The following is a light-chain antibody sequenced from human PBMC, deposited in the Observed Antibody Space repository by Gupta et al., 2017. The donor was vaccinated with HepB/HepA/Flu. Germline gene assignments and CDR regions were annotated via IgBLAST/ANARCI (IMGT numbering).Light chain of an antibody. CDR2: EAS. CDR3: QHRYDWPLT. V-gene: IGKV3-11*01. Sequence: EIVLTQSPAILPLSPGERTTLSCRASQSISSFLAWYQQKPGQAPRLLIYEASNRATGVPARFSGSGSGTDFALTISSLEPEDFAVYYCQHRYDWPLTFGGGTKVEIK. CDR1: QSISSF. J-gene: IGKJ4*01.